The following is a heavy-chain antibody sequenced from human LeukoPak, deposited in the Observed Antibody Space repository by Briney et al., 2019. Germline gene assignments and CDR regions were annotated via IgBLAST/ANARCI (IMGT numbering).Heavy chain of an antibody. CDR1: GGSISINNYY. V-gene: IGHV4-39*07. CDR3: ARDAMGTTSLLDV. J-gene: IGHJ4*02. D-gene: IGHD2-2*01. Sequence: SETLSLTCTVSGGSISINNYYWGWIRQPPGKGLEWIASIYYTGTTYYNPSLKSRVTISVDTSKNQFSLKLSSVTAADTAVYYCARDAMGTTSLLDVWGQGTLVTVSS. CDR2: IYYTGTT.